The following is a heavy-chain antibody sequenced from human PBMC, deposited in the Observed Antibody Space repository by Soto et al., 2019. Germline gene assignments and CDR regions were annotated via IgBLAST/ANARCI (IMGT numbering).Heavy chain of an antibody. CDR2: IYYRSECYN. V-gene: IGHV6-1*01. D-gene: IGHD5-18*01. Sequence: SQTLSLTCAISGDSVSSNSAAWNWIRQSPSRGLEWLGRIYYRSECYNDYAVSVKSRRTINPDTSKSQFSLQLNSVTPEDTAVDYCERSVSGYSYGYRYYSSYGLDVWGQGNTVTVSS. CDR3: ERSVSGYSYGYRYYSSYGLDV. J-gene: IGHJ6*02. CDR1: GDSVSSNSAA.